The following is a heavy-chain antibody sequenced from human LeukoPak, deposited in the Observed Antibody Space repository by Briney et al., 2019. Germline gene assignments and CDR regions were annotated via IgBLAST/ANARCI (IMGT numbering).Heavy chain of an antibody. D-gene: IGHD6-13*01. CDR1: GGTFSSYA. V-gene: IGHV1-69*05. CDR3: ARDLIAAAGIGWFDP. CDR2: IIPIFGTA. J-gene: IGHJ5*02. Sequence: ASVKVSCKASGGTFSSYAISWVRQAPGQGLEWMGGIIPIFGTANYAQKFQGRVTITTDESTSTAYMELSSLRSEDTAVYYCARDLIAAAGIGWFDPWGQGTLVTVSS.